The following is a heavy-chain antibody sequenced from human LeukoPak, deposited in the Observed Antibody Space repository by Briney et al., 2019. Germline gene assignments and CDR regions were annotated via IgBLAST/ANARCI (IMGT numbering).Heavy chain of an antibody. CDR3: ARDNSVGDVAWWFDP. J-gene: IGHJ5*02. V-gene: IGHV1-46*01. CDR1: GYTFTGYY. Sequence: EASVKVSCKASGYTFTGYYMHWVRQAPGQGLECLGLINPSGSSTLYAQKFQGRVTMTRDMSTTTDYMELSSLRSEDTAVYYCARDNSVGDVAWWFDPWGQGTLVTVSS. D-gene: IGHD1-26*01. CDR2: INPSGSST.